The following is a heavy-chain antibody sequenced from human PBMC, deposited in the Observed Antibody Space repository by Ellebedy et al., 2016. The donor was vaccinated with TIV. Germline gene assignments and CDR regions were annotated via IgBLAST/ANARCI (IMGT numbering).Heavy chain of an antibody. Sequence: PGGSLRLSCAASGFTFSSSAMSWVRQAPGKGLEWVSGFGVSGDTTYYTDSVKDRFTVSRDNSRNTLYLQMNSLRAEETAIYYCATWRSGTYIHHAFDYWGQGTLVTVSS. D-gene: IGHD1-14*01. V-gene: IGHV3-23*01. CDR1: GFTFSSSA. CDR2: FGVSGDTT. J-gene: IGHJ4*02. CDR3: ATWRSGTYIHHAFDY.